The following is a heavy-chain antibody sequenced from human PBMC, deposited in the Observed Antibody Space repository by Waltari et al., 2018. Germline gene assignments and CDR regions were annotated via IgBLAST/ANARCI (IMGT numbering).Heavy chain of an antibody. V-gene: IGHV4-59*01. CDR1: GGSISSNY. CDR3: ARVKILPTALQPYYYMDV. J-gene: IGHJ6*03. CDR2: ISYSGNT. Sequence: QVQLQESGPGLVKPSETLSLTCTVSGGSISSNYWSWIRQPPGKGLEWIGYISYSGNTNSNPSLESRVTISVDTSKKQLSLKVDSVTAADTAVYYCARVKILPTALQPYYYMDVWGKGTTVTVSS. D-gene: IGHD2-2*01.